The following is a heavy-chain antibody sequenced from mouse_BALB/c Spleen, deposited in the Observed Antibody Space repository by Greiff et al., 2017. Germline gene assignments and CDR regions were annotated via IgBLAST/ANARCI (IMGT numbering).Heavy chain of an antibody. CDR2: INSNGGST. V-gene: IGHV5-6-3*01. D-gene: IGHD2-14*01. CDR3: ARAPYRYTDY. Sequence: EVHLVESGGGLVQPGGSLKLSCAASGFTFSSYGMSWVRQTPDKRLELVATINSNGGSTYYPDSVKGRFTISRDNAKNTLYLQMSSLKSEDTAMYYCARAPYRYTDYWGQGTTLTVSS. CDR1: GFTFSSYG. J-gene: IGHJ2*01.